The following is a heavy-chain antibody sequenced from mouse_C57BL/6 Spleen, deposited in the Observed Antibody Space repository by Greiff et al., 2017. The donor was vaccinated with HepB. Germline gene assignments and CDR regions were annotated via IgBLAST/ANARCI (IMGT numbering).Heavy chain of an antibody. D-gene: IGHD1-1*01. V-gene: IGHV1-69*01. CDR3: ASKVYGSSHYYAMDY. Sequence: QVQLQQPGAELVMPGASVKLSCKASGYTFTSYWMHWVKQRPGQGLEWIGEIDPSDSYTNYNQKFKGKSTLTVDKSSSTAYMQLSSLTSEDSAVYYCASKVYGSSHYYAMDYWGQGTSVTVSS. J-gene: IGHJ4*01. CDR2: IDPSDSYT. CDR1: GYTFTSYW.